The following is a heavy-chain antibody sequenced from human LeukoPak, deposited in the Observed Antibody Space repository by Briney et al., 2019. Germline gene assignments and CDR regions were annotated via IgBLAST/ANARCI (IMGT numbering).Heavy chain of an antibody. D-gene: IGHD4-23*01. V-gene: IGHV4-34*01. CDR2: INHSGST. Sequence: SETLSLTCAVYGGSFSGYYWSWIRQPPGKGLEWIGEINHSGSTNYNPSLKSRVTISVDTSKNQFSLKLSSVTAADTAVYYCARDDYGGSYWGQGTLVTVSS. J-gene: IGHJ4*02. CDR1: GGSFSGYY. CDR3: ARDDYGGSY.